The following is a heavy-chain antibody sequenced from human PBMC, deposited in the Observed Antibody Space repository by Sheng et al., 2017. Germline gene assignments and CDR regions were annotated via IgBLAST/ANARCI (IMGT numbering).Heavy chain of an antibody. Sequence: QLQLQESGPGLVKSSETLSLTCAVSGVPISSSTFYWGWIRQSPGMGLQWIGSIYYSGSTYYNPSLQSRVTISVDTSNNQFSLKLSSVTAADTAVYYCARDILTGYYYRMDVWGQGTTVTVSS. CDR2: IYYSGST. V-gene: IGHV4-39*07. J-gene: IGHJ6*02. CDR1: GVPISSSTFY. CDR3: ARDILTGYYYRMDV. D-gene: IGHD3-9*01.